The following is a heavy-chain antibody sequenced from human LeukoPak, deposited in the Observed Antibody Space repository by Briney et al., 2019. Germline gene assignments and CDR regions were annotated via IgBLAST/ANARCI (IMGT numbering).Heavy chain of an antibody. V-gene: IGHV1-18*01. Sequence: ASVKVSRKASGYTFTSYGISWVRQAPGQGLEWMGWISAYNGNTNYAQKLQGRVTMTTDTSTSTAYMELRSLRSDDTAVYYCARDADTAMADYFDYWGQETLVTVSS. CDR3: ARDADTAMADYFDY. CDR2: ISAYNGNT. J-gene: IGHJ4*02. CDR1: GYTFTSYG. D-gene: IGHD5-18*01.